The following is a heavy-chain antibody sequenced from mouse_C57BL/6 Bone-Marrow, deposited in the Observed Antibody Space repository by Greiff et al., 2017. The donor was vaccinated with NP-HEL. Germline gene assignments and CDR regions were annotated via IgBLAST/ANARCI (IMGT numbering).Heavy chain of an antibody. CDR1: GFSLTSYG. V-gene: IGHV2-6-1*01. CDR3: ARQPSYGSSYWYFDV. D-gene: IGHD1-1*01. CDR2: IWSDGST. Sequence: QVQLKESGPGLVAPSQSLSITCTVSGFSLTSYGVHWVRQPPGKGLEWLVVIWSDGSTTYNSAHKSRLSISKDNSTSQVFLKMNSLQTDDTAMYYCARQPSYGSSYWYFDVWGTGTTVTVSS. J-gene: IGHJ1*03.